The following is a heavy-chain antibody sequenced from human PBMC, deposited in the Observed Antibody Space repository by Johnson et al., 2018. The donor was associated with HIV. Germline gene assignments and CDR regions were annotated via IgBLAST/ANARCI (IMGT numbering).Heavy chain of an antibody. J-gene: IGHJ3*02. V-gene: IGHV3-9*01. CDR2: ISWNSGSI. Sequence: VQLVESGGGLVQPGRSLRLSCAASRFTFDDYAMHWVRQAPGKGLAWVSGISWNSGSIGYEDSVKGRFTISRDNAKNSLYLQMNSLRAEDTAVYYCAKSLPGYDAFDIWGQGTMVTVSS. CDR3: AKSLPGYDAFDI. D-gene: IGHD5-12*01. CDR1: RFTFDDYA.